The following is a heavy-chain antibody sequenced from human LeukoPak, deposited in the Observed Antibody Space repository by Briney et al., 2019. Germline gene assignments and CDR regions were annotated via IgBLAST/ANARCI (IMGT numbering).Heavy chain of an antibody. J-gene: IGHJ3*02. Sequence: SETLSLTCTVSGGSISDYSWTWIRQPPGKGLEWIXNISYIGSTNYSLSLKSRVTISIDTSKSQFSLKLSSVTAADTAVYYCATGDDYGDSRGAFDIWGQGTMVTVSS. CDR2: ISYIGST. V-gene: IGHV4-59*01. CDR3: ATGDDYGDSRGAFDI. CDR1: GGSISDYS. D-gene: IGHD4-17*01.